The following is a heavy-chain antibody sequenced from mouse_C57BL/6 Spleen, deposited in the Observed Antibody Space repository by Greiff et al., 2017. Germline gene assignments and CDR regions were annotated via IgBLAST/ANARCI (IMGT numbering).Heavy chain of an antibody. Sequence: QVQLQQSGAELARPGASVKLSCKASGYTFTSYGISWVKQRTGQGLEWIGEIYPRSGNTYYNEKFKGKATLTADKSSSTAYMELSSLTSEDSAVYFCARSEDGYYVAMDYWGQGTSVTVSS. CDR2: IYPRSGNT. CDR3: ARSEDGYYVAMDY. D-gene: IGHD2-3*01. CDR1: GYTFTSYG. V-gene: IGHV1-81*01. J-gene: IGHJ4*01.